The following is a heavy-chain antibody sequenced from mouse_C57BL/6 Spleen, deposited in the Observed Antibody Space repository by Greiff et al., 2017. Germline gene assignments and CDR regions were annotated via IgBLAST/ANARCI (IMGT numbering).Heavy chain of an antibody. Sequence: EVHLVESGGGLVQPGGSLSLSCAASGFTFTDYYMSWVRQPPGKALEWLGFIRNKANGYTTESSASVKGRFTISRDNSQSILYLQMNALRAEDSATYYCAGFDGYYYLDYWGQGTTLTVSA. V-gene: IGHV7-3*01. CDR2: IRNKANGYTT. J-gene: IGHJ2*01. CDR1: GFTFTDYY. D-gene: IGHD2-3*01. CDR3: AGFDGYYYLDY.